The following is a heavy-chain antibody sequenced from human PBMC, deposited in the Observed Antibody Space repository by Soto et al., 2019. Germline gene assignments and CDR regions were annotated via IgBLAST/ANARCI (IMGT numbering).Heavy chain of an antibody. Sequence: SETLSLTCTVSGGSISSSSYYWGWIRQPPGKGLEWIGSIYYSGSTYYNPSLKSRVTISVDTSKNQFSLKLSSVTAADTAVYYCARVGRTITMIVVASGYYFDYWGQGTLVTVSS. CDR1: GGSISSSSYY. D-gene: IGHD3-22*01. CDR2: IYYSGST. CDR3: ARVGRTITMIVVASGYYFDY. V-gene: IGHV4-39*01. J-gene: IGHJ4*02.